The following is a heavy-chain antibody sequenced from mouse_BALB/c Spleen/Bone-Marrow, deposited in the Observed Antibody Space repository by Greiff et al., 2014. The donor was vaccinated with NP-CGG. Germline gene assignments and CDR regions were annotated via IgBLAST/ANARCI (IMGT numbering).Heavy chain of an antibody. D-gene: IGHD1-1*01. J-gene: IGHJ4*01. Sequence: EVHLVESGPEVVKPGASLKMSCKASGYTFTNYILHWVRLKPGQGLEWIGYINPYNDGSKYNENFKGKATLTSDKSSSTVYMEFSSLTSEDSAVYHCVRHDYGSSYAMDYWGQGTSVTVSS. CDR3: VRHDYGSSYAMDY. CDR1: GYTFTNYI. V-gene: IGHV1-14*01. CDR2: INPYNDGS.